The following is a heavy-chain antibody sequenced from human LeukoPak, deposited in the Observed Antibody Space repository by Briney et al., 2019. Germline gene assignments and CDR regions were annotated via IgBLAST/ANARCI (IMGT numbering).Heavy chain of an antibody. CDR3: ARHISQTYYYDSSGYHNWFDP. CDR1: GYSFTSYW. V-gene: IGHV5-51*01. Sequence: GESLKISCKGSGYSFTSYWIGWVRQMPGKGLEWMGIICPGDSDTRYSPSFQGQVTISADKSISTAYLQWSSLKASDTAMYYCARHISQTYYYDSSGYHNWFDPWGQGTLVTVSS. J-gene: IGHJ5*02. CDR2: ICPGDSDT. D-gene: IGHD3-22*01.